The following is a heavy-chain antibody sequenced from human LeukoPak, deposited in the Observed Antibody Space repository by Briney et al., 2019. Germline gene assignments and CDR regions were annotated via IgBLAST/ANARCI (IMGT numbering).Heavy chain of an antibody. CDR2: ISYDGSNK. J-gene: IGHJ5*02. D-gene: IGHD3-16*01. CDR3: ANWGRFDP. V-gene: IGHV3-30*04. Sequence: GGSLRLSCAASGFTFSSYAMHWVRQAPGKGLEWVAVISYDGSNKYYADSVKGRFTISRDNSKNTLYLQMNSLRAGDTAVYYCANWGRFDPWGQGTLVTVSS. CDR1: GFTFSSYA.